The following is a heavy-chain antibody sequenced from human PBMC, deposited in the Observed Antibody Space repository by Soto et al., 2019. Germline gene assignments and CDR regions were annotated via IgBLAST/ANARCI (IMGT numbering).Heavy chain of an antibody. CDR3: ASSKTRITMIVVVTGGGAFDI. CDR2: IHPGNGKT. CDR1: GYSFTNYP. D-gene: IGHD3-22*01. Sequence: ASVKVSCKASGYSFTNYPIHWVRQAPGQRLEWMGWIHPGNGKTEYARRFQGRVTMTRDTSTSTVYMELSSLRSEDTAVYYCASSKTRITMIVVVTGGGAFDIWGQGTMVTVS. J-gene: IGHJ3*02. V-gene: IGHV1-3*01.